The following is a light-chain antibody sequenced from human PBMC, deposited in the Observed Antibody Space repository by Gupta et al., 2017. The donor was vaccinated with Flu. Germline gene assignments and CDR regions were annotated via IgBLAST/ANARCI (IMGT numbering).Light chain of an antibody. J-gene: IGKJ1*01. Sequence: DIQMTQSPSTLSASVGDRVTITCRASQSISSWLAWYQQKPGKAPKLLIYKASNLGSGVPSRFSGSGSGTEFTLTISSLQPDDFATYYCQQYDAYSRTFGQGTKVGIK. CDR1: QSISSW. V-gene: IGKV1-5*03. CDR3: QQYDAYSRT. CDR2: KAS.